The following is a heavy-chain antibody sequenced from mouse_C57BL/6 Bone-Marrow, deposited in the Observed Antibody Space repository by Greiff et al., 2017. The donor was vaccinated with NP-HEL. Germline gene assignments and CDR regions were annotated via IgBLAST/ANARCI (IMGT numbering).Heavy chain of an antibody. J-gene: IGHJ3*01. CDR2: IRSKSNNYAT. D-gene: IGHD2-4*01. CDR3: VRQRGLSAWFAY. Sequence: DVMLVESGGGLVQPKGSLKLSCAASGFSFNTYAMNWVRQAPGKGLEWVARIRSKSNNYATYYADSVKDRFTISRDDSESMLYLQMNNLKTEDTAMYYCVRQRGLSAWFAYWGQGTLVTVSA. CDR1: GFSFNTYA. V-gene: IGHV10-1*01.